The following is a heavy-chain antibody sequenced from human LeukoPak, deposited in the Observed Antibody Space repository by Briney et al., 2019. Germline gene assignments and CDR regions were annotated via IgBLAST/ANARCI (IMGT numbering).Heavy chain of an antibody. D-gene: IGHD4-17*01. Sequence: PGGSLRLSCATTGFTFTSYWMNWVRQVPGKGLVWVSRSNTDGSITTYVGSVKGRFTISRDNAKNTLYLQMNSLRAEDTAVYYCARGAVTFDYWGQGTLVTVSS. CDR3: ARGAVTFDY. J-gene: IGHJ4*02. CDR2: SNTDGSIT. CDR1: GFTFTSYW. V-gene: IGHV3-74*03.